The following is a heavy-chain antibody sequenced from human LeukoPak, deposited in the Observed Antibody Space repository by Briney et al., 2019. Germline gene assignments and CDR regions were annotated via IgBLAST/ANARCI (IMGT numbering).Heavy chain of an antibody. J-gene: IGHJ4*02. V-gene: IGHV4-39*07. Sequence: PSETLSLTCSVSGGSISGRSYYWGWIRQPPGKGLEWIGSIYYSGSTNYNPSLKSRVTISVDTSKNQFSLKLSSVTAADTAVYYCARRGWFGEFAYFDYWGQGTLVTVSS. CDR3: ARRGWFGEFAYFDY. CDR2: IYYSGST. CDR1: GGSISGRSYY. D-gene: IGHD3-10*01.